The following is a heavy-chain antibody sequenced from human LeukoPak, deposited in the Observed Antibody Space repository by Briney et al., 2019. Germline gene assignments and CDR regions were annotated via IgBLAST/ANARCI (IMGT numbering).Heavy chain of an antibody. V-gene: IGHV1-2*02. CDR2: INPNSGGT. CDR3: ARGAAAGTWVSALSDP. D-gene: IGHD6-13*01. Sequence: ASVKVSCKASGYSFTDKYMHWVRQAPGQGLEWMGWINPNSGGTNYAQKFQGRVTMTRDTSISTAYMELSRLRSDDTAVYSCARGAAAGTWVSALSDPWGQGTLVTVSS. CDR1: GYSFTDKY. J-gene: IGHJ5*02.